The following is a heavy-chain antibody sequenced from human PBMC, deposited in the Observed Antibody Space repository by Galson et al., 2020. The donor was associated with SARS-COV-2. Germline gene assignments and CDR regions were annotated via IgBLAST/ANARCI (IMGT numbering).Heavy chain of an antibody. V-gene: IGHV3-9*01. CDR1: GFTFDDYA. D-gene: IGHD6-13*01. Sequence: GGSLRLSCAASGFTFDDYAMHWVRQAPGKGLEWVSGISWNSGSIGYADSVKGRFTISRDNAKNSLYLQMNSLRAEDTALYYCAKDSLIAAAGTGYYYGMDVWGQGTTVTVSS. CDR2: ISWNSGSI. CDR3: AKDSLIAAAGTGYYYGMDV. J-gene: IGHJ6*02.